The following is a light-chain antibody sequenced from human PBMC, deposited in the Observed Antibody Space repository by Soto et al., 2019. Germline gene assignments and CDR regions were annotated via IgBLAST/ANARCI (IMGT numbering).Light chain of an antibody. Sequence: EIVLTHSPATLSLXXGERAILSCRASQSVGTYLAWYQQKPGQAPRLLIYDASNRATGIPARFGGSGSGTDFTLTINSLEPEDFAVYYCQQRSNWPGTFGPGTKVDIK. CDR3: QQRSNWPGT. CDR1: QSVGTY. J-gene: IGKJ3*01. V-gene: IGKV3-11*01. CDR2: DAS.